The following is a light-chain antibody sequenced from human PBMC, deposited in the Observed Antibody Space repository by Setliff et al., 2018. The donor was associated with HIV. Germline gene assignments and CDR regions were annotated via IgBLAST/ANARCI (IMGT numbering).Light chain of an antibody. CDR1: ISDIGSYNR. CDR2: EVS. J-gene: IGLJ1*01. Sequence: QSVLTQPPSVSVSPGQSIIISCTGTISDIGSYNRVSWYQQHPGKAPKLILYEVSKWPSGVSNHFSGSKSGNTASLTISGLQTEDEAEYYCCSYASSGSLVFGTGTKAPS. V-gene: IGLV2-23*02. CDR3: CSYASSGSLV.